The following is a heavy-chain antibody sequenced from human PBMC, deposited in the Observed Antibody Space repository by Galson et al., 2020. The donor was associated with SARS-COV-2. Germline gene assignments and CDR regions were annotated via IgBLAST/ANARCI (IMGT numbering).Heavy chain of an antibody. D-gene: IGHD3-9*01. CDR2: ISSKSDNR. Sequence: ASVKVSCKTSGYSFLDYGISWVRQAPGQGLEWMGWISSKSDNRDYAQKLGNRFTLRADTSTSTAYMELRSLTSDDTAVYFCARVSQVYGSYHFDSWGCGSYHFDSWGQGTLVTVAS. CDR1: GYSFLDYG. J-gene: IGHJ4*02. V-gene: IGHV1-18*01. CDR3: ARVSQVYGSYHFDSWGCGSYHFDS.